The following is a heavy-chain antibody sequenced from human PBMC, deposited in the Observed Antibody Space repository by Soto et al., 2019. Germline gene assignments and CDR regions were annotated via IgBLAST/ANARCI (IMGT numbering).Heavy chain of an antibody. CDR2: IGTAGDT. D-gene: IGHD1-26*01. CDR3: ARWSWTDAFDI. V-gene: IGHV3-13*01. Sequence: PGGSLRLSCAASGFTFSSYDMHWVRQATGKGLEWVSAIGTAGDTYYPGSVKGRFTISRENAKNSLYLQMNSLRAGDTAAYYCARWSWTDAFDIWGQGTMVTVSS. CDR1: GFTFSSYD. J-gene: IGHJ3*02.